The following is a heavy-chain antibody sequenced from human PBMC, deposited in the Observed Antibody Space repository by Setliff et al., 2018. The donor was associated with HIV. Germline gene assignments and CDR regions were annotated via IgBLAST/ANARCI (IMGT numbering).Heavy chain of an antibody. J-gene: IGHJ6*02. D-gene: IGHD5-12*01. CDR1: GGSISSGDYY. CDR3: GRDGDGYNYNYYYGMNV. Sequence: SETLSLTCTVSGGSISSGDYYWTWVRQPPGKGLEWIGYIYYSGSTYYNPSLKSRVTISVDTSKNQFSMKMSSVTAADTAVYYCGRDGDGYNYNYYYGMNVWGQGTTVTVSS. V-gene: IGHV4-30-4*08. CDR2: IYYSGST.